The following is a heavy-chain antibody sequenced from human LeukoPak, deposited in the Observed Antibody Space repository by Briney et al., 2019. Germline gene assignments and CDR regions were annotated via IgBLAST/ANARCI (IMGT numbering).Heavy chain of an antibody. V-gene: IGHV4-59*12. Sequence: PSETLSLTCTVSGGSMSSYSWSWIRQPPGKGLEWIGYIYYSGTTNHHPSLKSRVTISVGTSKNQFSLKLNSVTAADTAVYYCASSGGYYFDYWGQGTLVTVSS. D-gene: IGHD6-19*01. CDR3: ASSGGYYFDY. J-gene: IGHJ4*02. CDR1: GGSMSSYS. CDR2: IYYSGTT.